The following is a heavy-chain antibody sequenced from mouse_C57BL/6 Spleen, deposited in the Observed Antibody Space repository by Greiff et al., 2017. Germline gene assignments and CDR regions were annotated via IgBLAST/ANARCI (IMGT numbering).Heavy chain of an antibody. D-gene: IGHD1-1*01. V-gene: IGHV5-15*01. CDR2: ISNLAYSI. CDR3: ARHGYYYGSSYPYAMDY. CDR1: GFTFSDYG. J-gene: IGHJ4*01. Sequence: DVQLVESGGGLVQPGGSLKLSCAASGFTFSDYGMAWVRQAPRKGPEWVAFISNLAYSIYYADTVTGRFTISRENAKNTLYLEMSSLRSEDTAMYYCARHGYYYGSSYPYAMDYWGQGTSVTVSS.